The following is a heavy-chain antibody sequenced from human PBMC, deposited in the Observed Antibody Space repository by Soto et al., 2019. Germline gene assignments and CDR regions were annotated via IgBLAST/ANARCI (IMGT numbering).Heavy chain of an antibody. CDR1: GYTFTSYY. J-gene: IGHJ6*02. CDR3: ARETSSGYDEKFYYYYGMDV. D-gene: IGHD5-12*01. Sequence: GASVKVSCKASGYTFTSYYMHWVRQAPGQGLEWMGIINPSGGSTSYAQKFQGRVTMTRDTSTSTVYMELSSLRSEDTAVYYCARETSSGYDEKFYYYYGMDVWGQGTTVTVSS. CDR2: INPSGGST. V-gene: IGHV1-46*01.